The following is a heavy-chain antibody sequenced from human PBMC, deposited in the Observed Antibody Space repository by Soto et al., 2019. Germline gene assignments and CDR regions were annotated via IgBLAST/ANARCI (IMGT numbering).Heavy chain of an antibody. CDR3: ASSPAYGSSWYGIPPDLSHGMDV. CDR2: INPRGGIT. Sequence: GASVKVSCKASGYTFTSYYIHWVRQAPGQGLEWMGIINPRGGITTYAQKFQGRLTMTGDTSTSTVYMELSSLTSKDTAMYHCASSPAYGSSWYGIPPDLSHGMDVWGQGTTVTVSS. V-gene: IGHV1-46*01. J-gene: IGHJ6*02. CDR1: GYTFTSYY. D-gene: IGHD6-13*01.